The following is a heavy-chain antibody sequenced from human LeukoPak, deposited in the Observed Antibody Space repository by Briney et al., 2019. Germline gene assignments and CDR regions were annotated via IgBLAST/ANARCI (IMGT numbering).Heavy chain of an antibody. V-gene: IGHV1-2*04. Sequence: ASVKVSCKASGYTFTGYYMHWVRQAPGQGLEWMGWINPNSGGTNYAQKFQGWVTMTTDTSTSTAYMELRSLRSDDTAVYYCARAGVEESFDIWGQGTMVTVSS. CDR1: GYTFTGYY. J-gene: IGHJ3*02. CDR3: ARAGVEESFDI. CDR2: INPNSGGT. D-gene: IGHD7-27*01.